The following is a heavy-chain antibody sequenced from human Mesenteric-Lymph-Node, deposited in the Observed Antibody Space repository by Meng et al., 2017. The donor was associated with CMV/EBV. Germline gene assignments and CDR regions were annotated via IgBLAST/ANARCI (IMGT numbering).Heavy chain of an antibody. CDR2: IHYTWTT. D-gene: IGHD3-10*01. V-gene: IGHV4-39*07. Sequence: SETLSLTCTVSGGSISSGHYYWAWIRRPPGRGLEWIGTIHYTWTTYYNPSLESRVTISVDTSENQLSLKLRSVTAADTALYYCARDSGGSYYGSGSPLEYWGQGTLVTVSS. J-gene: IGHJ4*02. CDR3: ARDSGGSYYGSGSPLEY. CDR1: GGSISSGHYY.